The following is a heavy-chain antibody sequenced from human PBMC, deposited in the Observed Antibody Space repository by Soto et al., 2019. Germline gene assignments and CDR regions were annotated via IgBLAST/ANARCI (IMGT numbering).Heavy chain of an antibody. CDR3: ARDPPATDYYDSSGYLDY. J-gene: IGHJ4*02. CDR2: ISAYNGNT. V-gene: IGHV1-18*04. D-gene: IGHD3-22*01. Sequence: ASVKVSCKASGYTFTSYGISWVRQAPGQGLEWMGWISAYNGNTNYAQKLQGRVTMTTDTSTSTAYMELRSLRSDDTAVYYCARDPPATDYYDSSGYLDYWGQGTLVTVLL. CDR1: GYTFTSYG.